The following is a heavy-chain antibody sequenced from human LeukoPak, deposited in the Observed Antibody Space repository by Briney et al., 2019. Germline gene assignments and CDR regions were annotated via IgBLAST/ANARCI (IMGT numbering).Heavy chain of an antibody. D-gene: IGHD3-10*01. CDR3: ARALYGSGSYYYYYGMDV. CDR2: TYYRSKWYN. CDR1: GDSVSSNSAA. J-gene: IGHJ6*02. V-gene: IGHV6-1*01. Sequence: SQTLSLTCAISGDSVSSNSAAWTWIRQSPSRGLEWLGRTYYRSKWYNDFAGSVKSRIAINPDTSKNQFSLQLKSVTPEDTAVYYCARALYGSGSYYYYYGMDVWGQGTTVTVSS.